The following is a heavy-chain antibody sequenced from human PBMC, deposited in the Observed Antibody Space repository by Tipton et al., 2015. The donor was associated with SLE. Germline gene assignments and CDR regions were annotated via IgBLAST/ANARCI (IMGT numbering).Heavy chain of an antibody. CDR2: IYYSGST. Sequence: TLSLTCAVYGGSFSSSSYYWGWIRQPPGKGLEWIGSIYYSGSTYYNPSLKSRVTISVDTSKNQFSLKLSSVTAADTAVYYCARVPSVVVPAALFDYWGQGTLVTVSS. CDR3: ARVPSVVVPAALFDY. CDR1: GGSFSSSSYY. D-gene: IGHD2-2*01. V-gene: IGHV4-39*07. J-gene: IGHJ4*02.